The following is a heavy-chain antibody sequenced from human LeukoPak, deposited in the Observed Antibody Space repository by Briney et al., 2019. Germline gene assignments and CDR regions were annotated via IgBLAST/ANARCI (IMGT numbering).Heavy chain of an antibody. Sequence: PSQTLSLTCTVSGGSISSGYYWSWIRQPPGEGLEWIGYIYHSGSTYYNPSLKSRVTISVDRSKNQFSLKLSSVTAADTAVYYCARTPYSYGSSGYWGQGTLVTVSS. CDR2: IYHSGST. CDR3: ARTPYSYGSSGY. J-gene: IGHJ4*02. CDR1: GGSISSGYY. V-gene: IGHV4-30-2*01. D-gene: IGHD5-18*01.